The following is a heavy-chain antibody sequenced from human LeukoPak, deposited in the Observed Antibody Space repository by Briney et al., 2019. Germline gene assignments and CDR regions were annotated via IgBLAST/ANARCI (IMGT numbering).Heavy chain of an antibody. CDR2: VNPKTGGT. D-gene: IGHD1-26*01. CDR3: VIDEWELQDY. CDR1: GYTFTDSY. J-gene: IGHJ4*02. Sequence: ASVKVSCKTSGYTFTDSYIHWLRQAPGQGLEWLGWVNPKTGGTGYGEKFQGRVTWTRDPYITTVHMELRGLRSDDSAFYYCVIDEWELQDYWGLGTRVIV. V-gene: IGHV1-2*02.